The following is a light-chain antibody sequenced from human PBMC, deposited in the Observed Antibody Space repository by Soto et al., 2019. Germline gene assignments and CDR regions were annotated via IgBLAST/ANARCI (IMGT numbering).Light chain of an antibody. Sequence: DIQMTQSPSTLSASVGDRVTITCRASQSISSWLARYQQKPGKAPKLLIYKASSLASGVPSRFSGSGSGAEFTLTISSLRPDDFATYYCQQYNSYWTFGQGTKVEIK. V-gene: IGKV1-5*03. J-gene: IGKJ1*01. CDR1: QSISSW. CDR3: QQYNSYWT. CDR2: KAS.